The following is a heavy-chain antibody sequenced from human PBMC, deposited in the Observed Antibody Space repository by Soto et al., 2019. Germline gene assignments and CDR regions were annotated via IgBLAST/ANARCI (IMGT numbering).Heavy chain of an antibody. J-gene: IGHJ4*02. Sequence: QVRLQESGPGLVKPSETLSLTCTVSGGSISSYYWSWIRQPPGKGLEWIGYIYYSGSTNYNPSLKRRVTISVDTSKNQFSLKLSSVTAADTAVYYCARQVGGWAPWYFDYWGQGTLVTVSS. CDR3: ARQVGGWAPWYFDY. CDR2: IYYSGST. CDR1: GGSISSYY. D-gene: IGHD6-19*01. V-gene: IGHV4-59*08.